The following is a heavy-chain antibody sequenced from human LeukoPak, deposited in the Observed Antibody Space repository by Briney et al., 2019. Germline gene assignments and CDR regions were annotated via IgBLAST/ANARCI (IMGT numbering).Heavy chain of an antibody. J-gene: IGHJ5*02. CDR2: IYYSGST. D-gene: IGHD6-13*01. CDR1: GGSISSYY. Sequence: SETLSLTCTVSGGSISSYYWSWIRQPPGKGLEWIGYIYYSGSTNYNPSLKSRVTISVDTSKNQFSLKLSSVTAADTAVYYCARDNPGIAAAGNWFDPWGQGTLVTVSS. CDR3: ARDNPGIAAAGNWFDP. V-gene: IGHV4-59*12.